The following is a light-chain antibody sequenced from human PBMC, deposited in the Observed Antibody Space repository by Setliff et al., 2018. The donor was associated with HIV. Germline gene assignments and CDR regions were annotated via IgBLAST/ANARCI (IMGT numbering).Light chain of an antibody. CDR1: SSDVGGYSY. CDR3: SSYAITNTLP. J-gene: IGLJ1*01. CDR2: EVR. V-gene: IGLV2-14*01. Sequence: LTQPASVSGSPGQSSTISCTGTSSDVGGYSYVSWYQQHPGKAPKLIIYEVRNRPAGVSNRFSGSKSGNTASLTISGLQAEDEADYYCSSYAITNTLPFGTGTKVTVL.